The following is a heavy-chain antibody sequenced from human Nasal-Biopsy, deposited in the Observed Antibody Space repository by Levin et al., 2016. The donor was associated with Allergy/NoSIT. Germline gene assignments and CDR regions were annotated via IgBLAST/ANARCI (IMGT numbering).Heavy chain of an antibody. V-gene: IGHV1-69*06. CDR2: IIPTFGAS. J-gene: IGHJ2*01. D-gene: IGHD4-11*01. CDR1: GDSFSSNYG. Sequence: SVKVSCKASGDSFSSNYGINWVRQAPGQGLEWVGQIIPTFGASNHAQKFQGRVTITADKSTSTTYMEMSGLRSDDTAIYFCARGFKVVLPTTYSSYWYFDLWGRGTLVTVSS. CDR3: ARGFKVVLPTTYSSYWYFDL.